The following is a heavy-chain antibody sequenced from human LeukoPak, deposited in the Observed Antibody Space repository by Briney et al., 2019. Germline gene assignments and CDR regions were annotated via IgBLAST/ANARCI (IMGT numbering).Heavy chain of an antibody. D-gene: IGHD3-10*01. J-gene: IGHJ4*02. CDR1: GFTFSTYS. CDR2: ISSSSSYK. CDR3: ASNYYGSGNLGY. Sequence: GGSLRLSCAASGFTFSTYSMNWVRLAPGKGLEWVSSISSSSSYKYYADSVTGRFTISRDNAKNSLYLQMNSLRAEDTAVYYCASNYYGSGNLGYWGQGTLVTVSS. V-gene: IGHV3-21*01.